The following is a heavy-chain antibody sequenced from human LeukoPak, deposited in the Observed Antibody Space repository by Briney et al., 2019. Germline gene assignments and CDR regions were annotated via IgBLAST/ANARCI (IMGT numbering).Heavy chain of an antibody. J-gene: IGHJ2*01. CDR1: GGSFSGYY. V-gene: IGHV4-34*01. D-gene: IGHD6-13*01. CDR3: RAYSSSWYPHDL. Sequence: SETLSLTCAVYGGSFSGYYWSWIRQPPGKGLEWIGEINHSGSTNYNPSLKSRVTISVDTSKNQVSLKLSSVTAADTAVYYCRAYSSSWYPHDLWGRGTLVTVSS. CDR2: INHSGST.